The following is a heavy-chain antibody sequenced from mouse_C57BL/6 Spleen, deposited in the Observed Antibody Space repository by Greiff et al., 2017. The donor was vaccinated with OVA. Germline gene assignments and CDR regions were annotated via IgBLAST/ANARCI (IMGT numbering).Heavy chain of an antibody. CDR1: GFTFSDYY. V-gene: IGHV5-16*01. Sequence: EVKLMESEGGLVQPGSSMKLSCTASGFTFSDYYMAWVRQVPEKGLEWVANINYDGSSTYYLDSLKSRFIISRDNAKNILYLQMSSLKSEDTATYYCARARSNWDFDYWGQGTTLTVSS. CDR2: INYDGSST. J-gene: IGHJ2*01. CDR3: ARARSNWDFDY. D-gene: IGHD4-1*01.